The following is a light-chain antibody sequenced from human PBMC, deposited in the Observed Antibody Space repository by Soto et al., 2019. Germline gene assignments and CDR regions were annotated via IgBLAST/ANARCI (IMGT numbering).Light chain of an antibody. CDR1: QSVGND. V-gene: IGKV3-11*01. J-gene: IGKJ4*01. Sequence: EIVLTQSPATLSLSPGDRATLSCRASQSVGNDLVWYHQKRGQAPRFLIYYASNRATGIPARFSGSGSGTDFTLTISGLEPEDFAFYYCQQRNSWPPTFGGGTRVEIK. CDR2: YAS. CDR3: QQRNSWPPT.